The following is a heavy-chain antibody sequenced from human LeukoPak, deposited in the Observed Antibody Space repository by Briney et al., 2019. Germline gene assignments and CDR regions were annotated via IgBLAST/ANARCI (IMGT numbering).Heavy chain of an antibody. J-gene: IGHJ4*02. D-gene: IGHD6-13*01. Sequence: PSETLSLTCAVYGGSFSGYYWSWIRQPPGKGLEWIGEINHSGSTSYNPSLKSRVTISVDTSKNQFSLKLSSVTAADTAVYYCARADSSSLDYWGQGTLVTVSS. CDR3: ARADSSSLDY. CDR2: INHSGST. V-gene: IGHV4-34*01. CDR1: GGSFSGYY.